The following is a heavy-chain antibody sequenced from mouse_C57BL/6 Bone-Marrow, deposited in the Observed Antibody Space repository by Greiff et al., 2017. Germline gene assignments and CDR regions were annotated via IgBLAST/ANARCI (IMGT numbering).Heavy chain of an antibody. Sequence: EVKVVESGGGLVQPGGSLKLSCAASGFTFSDYYMYWVRQTPEKRLEWVAYISNGGGSTYYPDTVKGRFTISRDNAKNTLYLQMSRLKSEDTAMYYCARNGGLRVFDYWGQGTTLTVSS. CDR1: GFTFSDYY. CDR2: ISNGGGST. J-gene: IGHJ2*01. CDR3: ARNGGLRVFDY. V-gene: IGHV5-12*01. D-gene: IGHD1-1*01.